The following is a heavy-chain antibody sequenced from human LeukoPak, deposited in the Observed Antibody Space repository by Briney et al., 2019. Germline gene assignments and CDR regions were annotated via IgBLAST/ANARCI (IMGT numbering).Heavy chain of an antibody. CDR1: GFTFSSRDW. CDR3: AKDYYYDSNHFDY. V-gene: IGHV3-7*03. J-gene: IGHJ4*02. CDR2: IKQDGSEK. D-gene: IGHD3-22*01. Sequence: GWSLRLSCVASGFTFSSRDWMTWVRQAPGKGLEWVANIKQDGSEKNYVDSVKGRFTISRDNAKNSVDLQMNSLRAEDTAIYYCAKDYYYDSNHFDYWGQGTLVTVSS.